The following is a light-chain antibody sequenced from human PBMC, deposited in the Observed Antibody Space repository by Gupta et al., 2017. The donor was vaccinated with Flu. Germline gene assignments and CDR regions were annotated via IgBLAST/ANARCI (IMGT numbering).Light chain of an antibody. V-gene: IGLV2-14*03. Sequence: QSALTQPASVSGSPGQSITIPCTGTGRAIGAYNFVSWYQQHPGKAPKLMIFVFGNRPSGVSNRCSCSNSGSTASPTITGLQAEDEADDDCCSYKNNNRTPLVFGTGTRLTVL. CDR2: VFG. CDR3: CSYKNNNRTPLV. CDR1: GRAIGAYNF. J-gene: IGLJ1*01.